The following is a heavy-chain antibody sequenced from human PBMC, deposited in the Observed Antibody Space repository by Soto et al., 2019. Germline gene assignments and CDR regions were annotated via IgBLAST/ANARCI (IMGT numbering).Heavy chain of an antibody. CDR1: GGSFSGYY. CDR3: ARGADGATVTPYYYYYMDV. J-gene: IGHJ6*03. CDR2: INHSGST. D-gene: IGHD4-17*01. Sequence: SETLSLTCAVYGGSFSGYYWSWIRQPPGKGLEWIGEINHSGSTNYNPSLKSRVTLSVDTSKNQFSLKLSSVTAADTAVYYCARGADGATVTPYYYYYMDVWGKGTTVTVSS. V-gene: IGHV4-34*01.